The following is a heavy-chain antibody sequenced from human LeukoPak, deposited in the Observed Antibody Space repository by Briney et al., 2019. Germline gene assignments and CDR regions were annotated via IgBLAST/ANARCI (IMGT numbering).Heavy chain of an antibody. Sequence: GGSLRFSCAASGFTFSTYWMAWVRQAPGKGLEWVANIKGDESARHQADSVKGRLTISRDNAQNSVYLQMSSLRGEDTAVYYCARDVGGSLDYWGQGTLVTVSS. CDR1: GFTFSTYW. CDR3: ARDVGGSLDY. V-gene: IGHV3-7*01. D-gene: IGHD1-26*01. J-gene: IGHJ4*02. CDR2: IKGDESAR.